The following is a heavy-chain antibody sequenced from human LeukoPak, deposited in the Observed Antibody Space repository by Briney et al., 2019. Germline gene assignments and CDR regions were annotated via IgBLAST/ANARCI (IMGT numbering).Heavy chain of an antibody. CDR3: ARVAYYYDSSREARAFDI. J-gene: IGHJ3*02. CDR1: GFTFSSYG. V-gene: IGHV3-30*02. Sequence: GGSLRLSCAASGFTFSSYGMHWVRQASGKGLEWVAFIRYDRRNQYYADSVKGRFTISRDNAKNTLNLQMNSLRAEDMAVYYCARVAYYYDSSREARAFDIWGQGTMVTVSS. CDR2: IRYDRRNQ. D-gene: IGHD3-22*01.